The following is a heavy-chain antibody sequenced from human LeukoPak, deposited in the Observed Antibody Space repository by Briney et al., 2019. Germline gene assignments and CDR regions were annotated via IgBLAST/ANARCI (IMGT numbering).Heavy chain of an antibody. Sequence: GGSLRLSCVVSGIPFSDYYMNWIRLAPGKGLEWISYISVSSSYRDYADSVKGRFTISRDNAKNTLYLQMDSLGVEDTAVYYCAAGTAADFWGQGTLVSVSS. CDR1: GIPFSDYY. V-gene: IGHV3-11*03. D-gene: IGHD6-13*01. CDR3: AAGTAADF. J-gene: IGHJ4*02. CDR2: ISVSSSYR.